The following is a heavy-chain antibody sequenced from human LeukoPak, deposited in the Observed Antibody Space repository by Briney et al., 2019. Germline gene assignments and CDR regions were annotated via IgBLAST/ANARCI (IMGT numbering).Heavy chain of an antibody. CDR2: IRAYNGNT. CDR1: GYTFTSYG. Sequence: ASVKVSCKASGYTFTSYGISWVRQAPGQGLEGMGGIRAYNGNTNYAQKLQGRVTMTTDTSTSTAYTELRSLRSDDTAVYYCARGGQLELWYGMDVWGQGTTVTVSS. V-gene: IGHV1-18*01. D-gene: IGHD1-7*01. CDR3: ARGGQLELWYGMDV. J-gene: IGHJ6*02.